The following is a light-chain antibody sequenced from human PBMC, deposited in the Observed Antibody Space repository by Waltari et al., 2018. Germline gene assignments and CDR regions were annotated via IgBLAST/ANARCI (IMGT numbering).Light chain of an antibody. CDR1: QSVLYSSNNKNY. J-gene: IGKJ1*01. V-gene: IGKV4-1*01. CDR2: WAS. Sequence: DIVLTQSPDSLAVSLGERANINCKSSQSVLYSSNNKNYLAWYQQKPGQPPKLLIYWASTRESGVPDRFSGSGSVTDFTLSISSLQAEDVAIYYCQQYYSTPPTFGQGTKVEIK. CDR3: QQYYSTPPT.